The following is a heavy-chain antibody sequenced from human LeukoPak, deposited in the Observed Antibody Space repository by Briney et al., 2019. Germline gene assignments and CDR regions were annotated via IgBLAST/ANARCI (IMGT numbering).Heavy chain of an antibody. CDR2: IWYGGNNK. CDR3: AKAGWGDCGSSSCYNYMDV. V-gene: IGHV3-33*03. CDR1: GFTFSSYG. Sequence: PGGSLRLSCAASGFTFSSYGMHWVRQAPGKGLEWVAVIWYGGNNKDYADSVKGRFTISRDNSYNTLYLQMNSLRAEDAAVYYCAKAGWGDCGSSSCYNYMDVWGKGTTVTVSS. J-gene: IGHJ6*03. D-gene: IGHD2-2*02.